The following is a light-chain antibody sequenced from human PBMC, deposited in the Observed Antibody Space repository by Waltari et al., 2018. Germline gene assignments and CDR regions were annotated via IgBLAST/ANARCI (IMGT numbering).Light chain of an antibody. CDR3: QQRRTSFT. Sequence: EIVLTQSPATLSLSPGERATPSSRASQIISSYLAWYQQKPGQAPRLLIYDASTRATGIPARFSGSGSVTDFTLTISRLEPEDFALYYCQQRRTSFTFGPGTRVDVK. CDR2: DAS. CDR1: QIISSY. V-gene: IGKV3-11*01. J-gene: IGKJ3*01.